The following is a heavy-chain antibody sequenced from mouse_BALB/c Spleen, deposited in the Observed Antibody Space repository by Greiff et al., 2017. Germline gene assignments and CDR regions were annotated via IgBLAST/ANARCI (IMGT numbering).Heavy chain of an antibody. CDR1: GYAFSSSW. V-gene: IGHV1-82*01. CDR2: IYPGDGDT. CDR3: ARWGGYDGIYAMDY. Sequence: QVQLQQSGPELVKPGASVKISCKASGYAFSSSWMNWVKQRPGQGLEWIGRIYPGDGDTNYNGKFKGKATLTADTSSSTAYMQLSSLTSEDSAIYYCARWGGYDGIYAMDYWGQGTSVTVSS. D-gene: IGHD2-2*01. J-gene: IGHJ4*01.